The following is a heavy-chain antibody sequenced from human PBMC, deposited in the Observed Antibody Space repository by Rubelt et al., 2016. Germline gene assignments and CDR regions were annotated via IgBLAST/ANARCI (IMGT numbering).Heavy chain of an antibody. CDR1: TFSSYA. J-gene: IGHJ6*02. V-gene: IGHV1-69*04. CDR2: IIPILGIA. CDR3: AREARKYRSGYYYYYGMDV. D-gene: IGHD6-19*01. Sequence: TFSSYAISWVRQAPGQGLEWMGRIIPILGIANYAQKFQGRVTITADKSTSTAYMELSSLRSDDTAVYYCAREARKYRSGYYYYYGMDVWGQGTTVTVSS.